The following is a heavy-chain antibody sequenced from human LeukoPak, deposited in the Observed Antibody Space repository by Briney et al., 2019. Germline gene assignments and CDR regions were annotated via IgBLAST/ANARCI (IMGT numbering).Heavy chain of an antibody. D-gene: IGHD4-17*01. CDR3: ARHSVTTSFDY. V-gene: IGHV5-51*01. CDR2: IYPGDSDT. Sequence: GESLKISCQGSGYSFTSYWIGWVRQMPGTGLEWMGIIYPGDSDTRYSPSFQGQVTISADKSISTAYLQWSSLKASDTAMYYCARHSVTTSFDYWGQGTLVTVSS. J-gene: IGHJ4*02. CDR1: GYSFTSYW.